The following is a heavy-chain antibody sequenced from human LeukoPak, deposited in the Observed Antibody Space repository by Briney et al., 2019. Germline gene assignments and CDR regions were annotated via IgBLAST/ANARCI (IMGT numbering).Heavy chain of an antibody. CDR1: GFTFDGYA. CDR2: ISWNSGSI. CDR3: AKDIRRSGGSIDY. J-gene: IGHJ4*02. V-gene: IGHV3-9*01. Sequence: GRSLRLSCAASGFTFDGYAMHWVRQAPGKGLEWVSGISWNSGSIGYADSVKGRFTISRDNAKNSLYLQMNSLRAEDTALYYCAKDIRRSGGSIDYWGQGTLVTVSS. D-gene: IGHD2-15*01.